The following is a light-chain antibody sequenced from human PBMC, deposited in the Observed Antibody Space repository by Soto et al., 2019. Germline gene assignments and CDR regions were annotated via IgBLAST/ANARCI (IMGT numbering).Light chain of an antibody. V-gene: IGLV2-8*01. CDR2: EVS. CDR1: SSDVGGYNY. J-gene: IGLJ1*01. CDR3: SSYAGSNNFRYV. Sequence: QSVLTQPPSASGSPGQSVTISCTGTSSDVGGYNYVSWYQQHPGKAPKLMIYEVSKRPSGVPDRLSGSKSGNTASLTVSGLQAEDEADYYCSSYAGSNNFRYVFGTGTKVTVL.